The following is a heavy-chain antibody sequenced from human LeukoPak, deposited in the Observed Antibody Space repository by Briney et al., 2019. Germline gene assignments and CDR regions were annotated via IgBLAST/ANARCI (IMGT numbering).Heavy chain of an antibody. CDR3: ARDYPVGATKGAFDY. V-gene: IGHV3-21*01. Sequence: PGGSLRLSCAASGFTFSSYSMNWVRQAPGKGLEWVSSISSSSSYIYYADSVKGRFTISRDNAKNSLYLQMNSLRAEDTAVYYCARDYPVGATKGAFDYWGQGTLVTVSS. CDR1: GFTFSSYS. J-gene: IGHJ4*02. CDR2: ISSSSSYI. D-gene: IGHD1-26*01.